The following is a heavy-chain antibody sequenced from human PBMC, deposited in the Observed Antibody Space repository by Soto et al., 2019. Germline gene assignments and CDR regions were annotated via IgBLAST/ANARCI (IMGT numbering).Heavy chain of an antibody. J-gene: IGHJ5*02. CDR1: GYTFTSYA. CDR3: ARARYCSGDSCYSSYLFDP. Sequence: GASVKVSCKASGYTFTSYAMHWVRQAPGQRLEWMGWINAGNGNTKYSQKFQGRVTITRDTSASTAYMELSSLRSEDTAVYYCARARYCSGDSCYSSYLFDPWGQGTLVTVSS. CDR2: INAGNGNT. D-gene: IGHD2-15*01. V-gene: IGHV1-3*01.